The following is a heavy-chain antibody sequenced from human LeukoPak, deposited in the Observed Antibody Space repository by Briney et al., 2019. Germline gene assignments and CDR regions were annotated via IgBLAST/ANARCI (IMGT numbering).Heavy chain of an antibody. CDR2: INPNSGGT. V-gene: IGHV1-2*02. CDR1: GYTFTGYY. CDR3: ARNFLWLVAANRDDRTDDY. Sequence: ASVKVSCKASGYTFTGYYMNWVRQAPGQGLEWLGWINPNSGGTNYAQKFQGRVTMTRDTSISTAYMELSRLRSDDTAVYYCARNFLWLVAANRDDRTDDYWGQGTLVTVSS. J-gene: IGHJ4*02. D-gene: IGHD2-15*01.